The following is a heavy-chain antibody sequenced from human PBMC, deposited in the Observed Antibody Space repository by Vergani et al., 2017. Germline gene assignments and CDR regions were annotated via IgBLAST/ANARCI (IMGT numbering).Heavy chain of an antibody. CDR2: INPNTGGA. V-gene: IGHV1-2*02. CDR3: ARDPHDIRAVYDF. Sequence: QVRLIQSGAEVKKPGASVRVSCRNSGYTFTAYYIHWVRQAPGQGLEWMGWINPNTGGANYAPKFRDRVTMTRATSINTAYMDLKRLTSDDTAVYFCARDPHDIRAVYDFWGPGTLVTVSS. D-gene: IGHD3-9*01. J-gene: IGHJ4*02. CDR1: GYTFTAYY.